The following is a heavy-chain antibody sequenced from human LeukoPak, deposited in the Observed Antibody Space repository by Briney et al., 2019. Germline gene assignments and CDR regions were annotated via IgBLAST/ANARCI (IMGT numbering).Heavy chain of an antibody. D-gene: IGHD5-12*01. V-gene: IGHV3-7*01. CDR3: ARFRYIGSDLEVFDS. Sequence: GGSLRLSCAASGFTFNTYWFTWVRQAPGKGLVWVANINEDGGRKYSVDSVRGRFTISRDNARNSLYLQMNGLRAEDTALYYCARFRYIGSDLEVFDSWGQGTLVTVSS. CDR2: INEDGGRK. J-gene: IGHJ4*02. CDR1: GFTFNTYW.